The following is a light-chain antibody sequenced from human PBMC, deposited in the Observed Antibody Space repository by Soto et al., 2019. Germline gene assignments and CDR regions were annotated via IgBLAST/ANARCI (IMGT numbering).Light chain of an antibody. CDR1: QSISSW. J-gene: IGKJ1*01. CDR3: QQYNSYSWT. V-gene: IGKV1-5*03. Sequence: IQMTQSPSTLSASVGVRVTITCRASQSISSWLAWYQQKPGKAPKLLIYKASSLERGVPSRFSGSGSGTEFTLTISSLQPDYFATYYCQQYNSYSWTFGQGTKVEIK. CDR2: KAS.